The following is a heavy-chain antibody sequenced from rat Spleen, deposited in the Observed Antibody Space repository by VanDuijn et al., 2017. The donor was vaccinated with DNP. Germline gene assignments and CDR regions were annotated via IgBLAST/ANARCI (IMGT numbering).Heavy chain of an antibody. CDR3: AGYYDGTYPFAY. D-gene: IGHD1-12*02. Sequence: EVLLVESDGGLVQPGRSLKLSCAVSGFTFSDYYMAWVRQAPAKGLEWVATISYNGGTPYYRDSVKGRFTISRDNAQSTLYLQMDSLRSEDTATYYCAGYYDGTYPFAYWGQGTLVTVSS. J-gene: IGHJ3*01. CDR1: GFTFSDYY. CDR2: ISYNGGTP. V-gene: IGHV5-7*01.